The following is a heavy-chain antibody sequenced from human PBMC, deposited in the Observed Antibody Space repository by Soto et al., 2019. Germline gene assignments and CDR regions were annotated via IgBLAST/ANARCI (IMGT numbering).Heavy chain of an antibody. Sequence: SETLSLTCTVSGGSISSYYWIWLRQPPGKGLEWIGYIYYSGSTNYNPSLKSRVTISVDTSKNQFSLKLSSVTAADTAVYYCARENYARYFDYWGQGTLVTVSS. V-gene: IGHV4-59*01. CDR1: GGSISSYY. D-gene: IGHD1-7*01. CDR3: ARENYARYFDY. J-gene: IGHJ4*02. CDR2: IYYSGST.